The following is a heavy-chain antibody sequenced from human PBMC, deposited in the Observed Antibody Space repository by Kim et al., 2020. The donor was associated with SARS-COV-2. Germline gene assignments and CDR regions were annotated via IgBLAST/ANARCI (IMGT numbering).Heavy chain of an antibody. D-gene: IGHD3-9*01. Sequence: KLQGRVTITRDTSASTAYMELSSLRSEDTAVYYCARCELRSFDWPYHFDYWGQGTLVTVSS. J-gene: IGHJ4*02. CDR3: ARCELRSFDWPYHFDY. V-gene: IGHV1-3*01.